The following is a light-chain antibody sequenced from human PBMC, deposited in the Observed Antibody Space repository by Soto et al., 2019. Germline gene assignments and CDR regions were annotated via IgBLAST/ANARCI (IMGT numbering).Light chain of an antibody. CDR2: TTN. V-gene: IGLV8-61*01. J-gene: IGLJ2*01. Sequence: QTVVTQEPSFSLSPGGTVTLTCGLSSGSVSTRYHPSWYQQTPGQAPRTLIYTTNTRSSGVPDRFSGSILGNKAALTISGAQEDDQSNYYSVLYMGGGISVFGGRTKPTVL. CDR3: VLYMGGGISV. CDR1: SGSVSTRYH.